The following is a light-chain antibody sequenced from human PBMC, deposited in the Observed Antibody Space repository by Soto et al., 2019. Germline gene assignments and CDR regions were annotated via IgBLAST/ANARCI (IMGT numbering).Light chain of an antibody. CDR2: DAS. CDR1: SSDVGGYNY. CDR3: SSYTSSSTLMV. V-gene: IGLV2-14*01. Sequence: QSALTQPASVSGSPGQSITISCTGTSSDVGGYNYVSWYQQHPGKAPKLMIYDASNRPSGVSNRFSGSKSGNTASLTISGLQAEDEADYYCSSYTSSSTLMVFGGGTKHTVL. J-gene: IGLJ2*01.